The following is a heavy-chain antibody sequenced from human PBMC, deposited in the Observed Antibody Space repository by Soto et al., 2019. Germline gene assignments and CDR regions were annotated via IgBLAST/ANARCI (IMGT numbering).Heavy chain of an antibody. CDR3: AKTGYPGIAAAGTIDNWFDP. CDR2: ISGSGGST. V-gene: IGHV3-23*01. Sequence: GGSLRLSCAASGFTFSSYAMSWVRQARGKGLEWVSAISGSGGSTYYADSVKGRFTISRDNSKNTLYLQMNSLRAEDTAVYYCAKTGYPGIAAAGTIDNWFDPWGQGTLVTVSS. D-gene: IGHD6-13*01. J-gene: IGHJ5*02. CDR1: GFTFSSYA.